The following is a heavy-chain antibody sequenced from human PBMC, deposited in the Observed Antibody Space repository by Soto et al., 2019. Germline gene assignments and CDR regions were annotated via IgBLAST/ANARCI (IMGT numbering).Heavy chain of an antibody. CDR2: ISGNGIST. D-gene: IGHD3-10*01. CDR3: ARDAIAMVRGTNNWFDP. J-gene: IGHJ5*02. Sequence: VQLLESGGGLVQPGGSLRLSCAASGFTFSNHAMSWVRQAPGKGLEWVSAISGNGISTYYADSVRGRFTISRDNSKNTLYLQMNRLRADDTAVYYCARDAIAMVRGTNNWFDPWGQGTLVTVST. V-gene: IGHV3-23*01. CDR1: GFTFSNHA.